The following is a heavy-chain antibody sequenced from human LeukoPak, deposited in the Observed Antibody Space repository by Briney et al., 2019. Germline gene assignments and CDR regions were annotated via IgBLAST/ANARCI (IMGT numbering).Heavy chain of an antibody. CDR2: IYSNGAT. V-gene: IGHV4-4*07. CDR1: GGSMNDYY. Sequence: SETLSLTCTVSGGSMNDYYWYWIRQPAGKGLECIGRIYSNGATNYNPSLKRRITMSVDTSKNQFSLTLNSVTAADTAVFYCARLYCRGGNCYSYFDSWGRGTLVTVSS. CDR3: ARLYCRGGNCYSYFDS. D-gene: IGHD2-15*01. J-gene: IGHJ4*02.